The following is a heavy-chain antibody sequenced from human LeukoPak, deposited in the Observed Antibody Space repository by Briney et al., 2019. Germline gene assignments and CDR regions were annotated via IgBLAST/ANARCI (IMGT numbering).Heavy chain of an antibody. CDR2: IYSSGNT. CDR3: AGSFGGGSGSYYSIDY. D-gene: IGHD3-10*01. J-gene: IGHJ4*02. Sequence: SETLSLTCTVSGGSISSYYWSWIRQPAGKGLEWIGRIYSSGNTNYNPSLKSRVTISVDTSKNQFSLKLSSVTAADTAVYYCAGSFGGGSGSYYSIDYWGQGTLVTVSS. CDR1: GGSISSYY. V-gene: IGHV4-4*07.